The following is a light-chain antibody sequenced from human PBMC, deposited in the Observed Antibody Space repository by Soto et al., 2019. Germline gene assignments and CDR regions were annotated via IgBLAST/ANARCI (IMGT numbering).Light chain of an antibody. Sequence: IQITQSPSTLSSSVEDRVTITCRASQSIGDLLAWYQQKPGEAPKLLIYKASYLESGVPSRFSGSGSGTEFTLTISSLQPEDLATYYCQHYSAFSVTFGQGTKVDIK. CDR3: QHYSAFSVT. CDR1: QSIGDL. CDR2: KAS. J-gene: IGKJ1*01. V-gene: IGKV1-5*03.